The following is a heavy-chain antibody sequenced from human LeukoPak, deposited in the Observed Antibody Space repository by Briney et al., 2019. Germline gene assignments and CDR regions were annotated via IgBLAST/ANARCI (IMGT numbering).Heavy chain of an antibody. CDR3: ARDWHYYDISGYRTGDH. Sequence: GSLRLSCAASGFTFSSYGMHWVRQAPGKGLEWVAVISYDGSNKYYADSVKGRFTISRDNSKNTLYLQMNSLRAEDTAVYYCARDWHYYDISGYRTGDHWGQGTLVTVSS. V-gene: IGHV3-30*03. D-gene: IGHD3-22*01. CDR1: GFTFSSYG. CDR2: ISYDGSNK. J-gene: IGHJ4*02.